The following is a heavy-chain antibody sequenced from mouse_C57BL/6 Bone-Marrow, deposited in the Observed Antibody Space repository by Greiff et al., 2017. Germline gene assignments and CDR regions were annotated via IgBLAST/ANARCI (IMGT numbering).Heavy chain of an antibody. V-gene: IGHV14-1*01. Sequence: VQLQQSGAELVRPGASVKLSCTASGFNITAYYMHWVKQRPEQGLEWIGRIDPADGDTEYAPKFQGKATMTADTSSNTAYLQRSSLTSEDTAVYYCTTVLRGYFDVWGTGTTVTVSS. CDR2: IDPADGDT. CDR3: TTVLRGYFDV. D-gene: IGHD1-1*01. J-gene: IGHJ1*03. CDR1: GFNITAYY.